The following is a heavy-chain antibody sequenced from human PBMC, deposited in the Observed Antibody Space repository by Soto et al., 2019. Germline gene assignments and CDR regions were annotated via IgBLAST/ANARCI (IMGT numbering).Heavy chain of an antibody. CDR1: GFTVSSSS. CDR2: IYADGAT. J-gene: IGHJ4*02. CDR3: ARDDSFLGAPFHY. Sequence: PGGSLRLSCAASGFTVSSSSMSWVRQAPGKGLEWVSLIYADGATYYGDSVKGRFTISRDTSRNTLSLQMTSLRADDTAVYYCARDDSFLGAPFHYWGQGTLVTVS. V-gene: IGHV3-53*01. D-gene: IGHD3-16*01.